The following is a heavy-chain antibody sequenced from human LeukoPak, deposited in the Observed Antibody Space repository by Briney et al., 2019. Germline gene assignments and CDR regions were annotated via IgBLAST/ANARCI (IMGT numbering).Heavy chain of an antibody. CDR3: ARDFDSSGYHPGRLDY. CDR2: INPNSGAT. J-gene: IGHJ4*02. CDR1: GYTFTGYY. D-gene: IGHD3-22*01. V-gene: IGHV1-2*02. Sequence: ASVKVSCKASGYTFTGYYMHWVRQAPGQGLEWMGWINPNSGATHYAQKFQGRVTMTGDTSINTAYMDLSRLRSDDTAVYYCARDFDSSGYHPGRLDYWGQGTLVTVSS.